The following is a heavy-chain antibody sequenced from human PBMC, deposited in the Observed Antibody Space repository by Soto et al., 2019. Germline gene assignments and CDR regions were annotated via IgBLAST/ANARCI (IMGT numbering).Heavy chain of an antibody. Sequence: VASVKVACKVSGYTLTELSMHWVLQAPGKGLEWMGGFDPEDGETIYAQKFQGRVTMTEDTSTDTAYMELSRLRSDDTAVYYCARAGNSSSWYRDPYYYYYGMDVWGQGTTVTVSS. CDR1: GYTLTELS. J-gene: IGHJ6*02. D-gene: IGHD6-13*01. V-gene: IGHV1-24*01. CDR3: ARAGNSSSWYRDPYYYYYGMDV. CDR2: FDPEDGET.